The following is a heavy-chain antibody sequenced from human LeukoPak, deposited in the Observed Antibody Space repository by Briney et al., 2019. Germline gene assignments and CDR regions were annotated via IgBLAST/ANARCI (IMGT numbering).Heavy chain of an antibody. CDR2: ISWNSGSI. CDR3: AKDKAPLYSGYDWDLDF. CDR1: GFTFDDYA. V-gene: IGHV3-9*01. J-gene: IGHJ4*02. Sequence: GGSLRLSCAASGFTFDDYAMHWVRQAPGKGLEWVSGISWNSGSIGYADSVKGRFTISRDNAENSLYLQMNSLRAEDTALYYCAKDKAPLYSGYDWDLDFWGQGTMVTVSS. D-gene: IGHD5-12*01.